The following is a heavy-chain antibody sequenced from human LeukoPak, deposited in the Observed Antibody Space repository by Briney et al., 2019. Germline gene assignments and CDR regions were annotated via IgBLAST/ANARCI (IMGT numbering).Heavy chain of an antibody. CDR1: GFTFSSYS. D-gene: IGHD1/OR15-1a*01. CDR3: ARPHNNSLDNAFDI. J-gene: IGHJ3*02. CDR2: IYTRGNT. Sequence: PGGSLRLSCAASGFTFSSYSMSWFRQAPGKGLEWVSVIYTRGNTFYADSVKGRFTISRDNSENTLYLQMNNLRAEDTAVYYCARPHNNSLDNAFDIWGQGTWVTVSS. V-gene: IGHV3-53*01.